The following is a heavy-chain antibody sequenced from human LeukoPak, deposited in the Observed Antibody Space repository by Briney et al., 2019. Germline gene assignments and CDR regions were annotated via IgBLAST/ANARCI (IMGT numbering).Heavy chain of an antibody. CDR2: IKSKTDGGTT. D-gene: IGHD3-22*01. CDR1: GFTFSSYW. J-gene: IGHJ4*02. Sequence: PGGSLRLSCAVSGFTFSSYWMSWVRQAPGKGLEWVGRIKSKTDGGTTDYAAPVKGRFTISRDDSKNTLYLQMNSLKTEDTAVYYCSTTYYYDSSEGYWGQGTLVTVSS. V-gene: IGHV3-15*01. CDR3: STTYYYDSSEGY.